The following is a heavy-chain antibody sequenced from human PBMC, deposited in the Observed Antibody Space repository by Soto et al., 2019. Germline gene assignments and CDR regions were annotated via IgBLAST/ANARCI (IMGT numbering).Heavy chain of an antibody. CDR2: IYYSGST. Sequence: ETLSLTCTVSGGSISSSSYYWGWIRQPPGKGLEWIGSIYYSGSTYYNPSLKSRVTISVDTSKNQFSLKLSSVTAADTAVYYCASQTVTLKGAHYYYYGMDVWGQGTTVTVSS. V-gene: IGHV4-39*01. CDR3: ASQTVTLKGAHYYYYGMDV. CDR1: GGSISSSSYY. J-gene: IGHJ6*02. D-gene: IGHD4-17*01.